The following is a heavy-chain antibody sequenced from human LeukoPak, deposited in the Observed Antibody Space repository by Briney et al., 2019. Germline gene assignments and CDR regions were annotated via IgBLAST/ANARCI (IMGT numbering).Heavy chain of an antibody. CDR2: ICSDGGRT. CDR3: TRSGRGGAFDI. J-gene: IGHJ3*02. CDR1: GFTFNSYW. V-gene: IGHV3-74*01. Sequence: GGSLRLSCAASGFTFNSYWMHWVRQAPGKGLVWVSRICSDGGRTDYADSVKGRFTISGENAKNTLYLQMNSLRDEDTAVYYCTRSGRGGAFDIWGQGTRVTVSS. D-gene: IGHD1-26*01.